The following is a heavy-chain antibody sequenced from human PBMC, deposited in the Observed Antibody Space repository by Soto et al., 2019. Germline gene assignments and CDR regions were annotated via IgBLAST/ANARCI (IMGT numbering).Heavy chain of an antibody. D-gene: IGHD3-10*01. CDR2: ISSSSSTI. CDR3: APSDMGRGALPDTFDI. J-gene: IGHJ3*02. V-gene: IGHV3-48*02. CDR1: GFTFSSYS. Sequence: GGSLRLSCAASGFTFSSYSMNWVRQAPGKGLEWVSYISSSSSTIYYADSVKGRFTISRDNAKNSLYLQMNSLRDEDTAVYYCAPSDMGRGALPDTFDIWGQGTMVTVSS.